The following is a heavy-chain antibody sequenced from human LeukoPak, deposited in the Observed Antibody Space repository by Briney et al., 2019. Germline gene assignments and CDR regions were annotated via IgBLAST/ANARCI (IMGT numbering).Heavy chain of an antibody. CDR3: ATTLRYFDWSPAGAFDI. CDR1: GFTFDDYA. CDR2: ISWNSGSI. V-gene: IGHV3-9*01. J-gene: IGHJ3*02. D-gene: IGHD3-9*01. Sequence: PGRSLRLSCAASGFTFDDYAMHWVRQAPGKGLEWVSGISWNSGSIGYADSVKGRFTISRDNAKNSLYLQMNSLRAEDTALYYCATTLRYFDWSPAGAFDIWGQGTMVTVSS.